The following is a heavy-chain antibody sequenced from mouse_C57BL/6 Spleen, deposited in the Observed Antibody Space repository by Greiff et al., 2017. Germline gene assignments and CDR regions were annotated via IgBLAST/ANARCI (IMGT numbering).Heavy chain of an antibody. CDR1: GYSITSGYY. Sequence: EVQRVESGPGLVKPSQSLSLTCSVTGYSITSGYYWNWIRQFPGNKLEWMGYISYDGSNNYNPSLKNRISITRDTSKNQFFLKLNSVTTEDTATYYCARGGLGLDYWGQGTSVTVSS. CDR3: ARGGLGLDY. V-gene: IGHV3-6*01. D-gene: IGHD3-3*01. J-gene: IGHJ4*01. CDR2: ISYDGSN.